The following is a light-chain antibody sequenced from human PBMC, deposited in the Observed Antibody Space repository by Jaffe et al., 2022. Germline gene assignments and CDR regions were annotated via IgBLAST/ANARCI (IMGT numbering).Light chain of an antibody. Sequence: EIVMTQSPATLSVSPGERATLSCRASQSVSSNLAWYQQKPGQAPRLLMYNASTRATGIPARFSGSGSGTEFTLTISSLLSEDFAVYYCQQYNNWPRTFGQGTKVEIK. CDR3: QQYNNWPRT. CDR2: NAS. CDR1: QSVSSN. J-gene: IGKJ1*01. V-gene: IGKV3-15*01.